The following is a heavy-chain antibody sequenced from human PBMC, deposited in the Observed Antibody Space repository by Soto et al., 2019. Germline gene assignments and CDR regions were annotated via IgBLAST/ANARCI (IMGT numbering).Heavy chain of an antibody. J-gene: IGHJ6*02. CDR1: GFTFDDYA. Sequence: PGWSLRLSCAASGFTFDDYAMHWVRQAPGKGLEWVSGISWNSGSIGYADSVKGRFTISRDNAKNSLYLQMNSLRAEDTALYYCAKDLGSSPYGMDVWGQGTTVTVSS. V-gene: IGHV3-9*01. CDR3: AKDLGSSPYGMDV. D-gene: IGHD6-6*01. CDR2: ISWNSGSI.